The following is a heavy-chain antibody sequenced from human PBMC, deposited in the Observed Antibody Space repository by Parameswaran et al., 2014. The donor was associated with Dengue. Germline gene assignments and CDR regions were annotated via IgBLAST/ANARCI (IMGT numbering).Heavy chain of an antibody. CDR2: INAGNGNT. CDR3: ARVAIQLWPTGFDY. V-gene: IGHV1-3*01. D-gene: IGHD5-18*01. Sequence: WVRQAPGQRLEWMGWINAGNGNTKYSQKFQGRVTITRDTSASTAYMELSSLRSEDTAVYYCARVAIQLWPTGFDYWGQGTLVTVSS. J-gene: IGHJ4*02.